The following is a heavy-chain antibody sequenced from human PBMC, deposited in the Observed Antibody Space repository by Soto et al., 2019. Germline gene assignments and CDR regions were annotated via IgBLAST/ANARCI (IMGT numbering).Heavy chain of an antibody. CDR3: ARSVPGYPAQNWFDH. V-gene: IGHV1-69*12. J-gene: IGHJ5*02. CDR1: GGTFSSYA. CDR2: IIPIFGTA. D-gene: IGHD6-25*01. Sequence: QVQLVQSGAEVKKPGSSVKVSCKASGGTFSSYAISWVRQAPGQGLEWMGGIIPIFGTANYAQKFQGSVTITADEPXSTAYMEPSSMRSEDTAVYYCARSVPGYPAQNWFDHWGQGTLVTVSS.